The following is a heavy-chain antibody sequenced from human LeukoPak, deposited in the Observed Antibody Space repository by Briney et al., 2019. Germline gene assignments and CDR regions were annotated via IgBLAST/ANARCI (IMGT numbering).Heavy chain of an antibody. CDR2: IYYSGRT. D-gene: IGHD6-19*01. Sequence: VKPSETLSLTCTVSGGSISSYYWSWIRQPPGKGLEWIGYIYYSGRTNYNPSLKSRVTISVDTSKNQFSLKLTSVTAADTAVYYCARHVGQWLTPFDYWGQGTLVTVSS. J-gene: IGHJ4*02. CDR1: GGSISSYY. V-gene: IGHV4-59*08. CDR3: ARHVGQWLTPFDY.